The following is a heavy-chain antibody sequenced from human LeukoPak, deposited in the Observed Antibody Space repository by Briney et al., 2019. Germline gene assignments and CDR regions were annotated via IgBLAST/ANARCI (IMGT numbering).Heavy chain of an antibody. J-gene: IGHJ6*03. CDR1: GDSISTYY. CDR3: ARGGYCTNGVCYRPMYFYYYMDV. D-gene: IGHD2-8*01. Sequence: SETLSLTCTVSGDSISTYYWGWIRQPPGKGLEWIGSIYYSGSTYYNPSLKSRVTISVDTSKNQFSLKMTSVTAADTAVYYCARGGYCTNGVCYRPMYFYYYMDVWGKGTTVTVSS. V-gene: IGHV4-39*01. CDR2: IYYSGST.